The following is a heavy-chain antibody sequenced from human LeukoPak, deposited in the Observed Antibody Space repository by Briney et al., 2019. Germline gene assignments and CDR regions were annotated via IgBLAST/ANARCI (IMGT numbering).Heavy chain of an antibody. D-gene: IGHD3-22*01. Sequence: SVKVSCKASGGTFSSYAISWVRQAPGQGLEWMGGIIPIFGTANYAQKFQGRVTITADESTSTAYMELSSLRSEDTAVYYCARGYYDSSGYYDAFDIWGQGTMVTVSS. CDR2: IIPIFGTA. CDR3: ARGYYDSSGYYDAFDI. J-gene: IGHJ3*02. CDR1: GGTFSSYA. V-gene: IGHV1-69*13.